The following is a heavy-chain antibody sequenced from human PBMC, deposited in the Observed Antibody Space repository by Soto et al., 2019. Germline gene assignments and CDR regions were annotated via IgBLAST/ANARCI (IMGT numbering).Heavy chain of an antibody. D-gene: IGHD6-19*01. CDR2: IIPILGIA. Sequence: QVQLVQSGAEVKKPGSSMKVSCKASGGTFSSYTISWVRQAPGQGLEWMGRIIPILGIANYAQKFQGRVTITADKTTTTAYMELSSLRSEDTAGYYWASRPAYSSGWYGGGDNYWGQGTLVTVSS. CDR1: GGTFSSYT. J-gene: IGHJ4*02. V-gene: IGHV1-69*02. CDR3: ASRPAYSSGWYGGGDNY.